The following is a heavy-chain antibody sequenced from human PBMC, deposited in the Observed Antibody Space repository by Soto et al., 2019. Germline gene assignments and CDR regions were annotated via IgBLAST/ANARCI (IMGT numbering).Heavy chain of an antibody. V-gene: IGHV4-59*01. D-gene: IGHD3-10*01. CDR2: IYYSGST. J-gene: IGHJ5*02. CDR1: GGSISSYY. Sequence: SETLSLTCTVSGGSISSYYWSWIRQPPGKGLEWIGYIYYSGSTNYNPSLKSRVTISVDTSKNQFSLKLSSVTAADTAVYYCAREILGWFDPWGQGTRVTVSS. CDR3: AREILGWFDP.